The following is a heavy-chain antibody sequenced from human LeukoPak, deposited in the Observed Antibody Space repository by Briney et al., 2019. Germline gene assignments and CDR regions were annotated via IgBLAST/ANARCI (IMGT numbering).Heavy chain of an antibody. CDR2: ISSSSSYI. D-gene: IGHD6-13*01. CDR1: GFTFSSYS. J-gene: IGHJ4*02. V-gene: IGHV3-21*01. Sequence: GGSLRLSCAASGFTFSSYSMNWVRQAPGKGLEWVSSISSSSSYIYYADSVKGRFTISRDNAKNSLYLQMTSLRAEDTAVYYCAREGGAIAAALDYWGQGTLVTVSS. CDR3: AREGGAIAAALDY.